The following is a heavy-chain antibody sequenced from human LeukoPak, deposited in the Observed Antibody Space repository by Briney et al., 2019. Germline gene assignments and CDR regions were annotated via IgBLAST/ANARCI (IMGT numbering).Heavy chain of an antibody. J-gene: IGHJ4*02. Sequence: PSETLSLTCTVLGGSIGSSSYYWGWIRQPPGKGLEWIGRFYARGTPNYNPSLKSRLTMSVDTSKNQFSLKLSSVTAADTAVYYCARSPLTGYYYYFDYWGQGTLVTVSS. CDR2: FYARGTP. V-gene: IGHV4-39*07. CDR3: ARSPLTGYYYYFDY. CDR1: GGSIGSSSYY. D-gene: IGHD3-9*01.